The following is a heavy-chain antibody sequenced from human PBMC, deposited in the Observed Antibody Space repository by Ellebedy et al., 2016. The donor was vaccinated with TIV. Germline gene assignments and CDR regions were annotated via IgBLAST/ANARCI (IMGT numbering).Heavy chain of an antibody. CDR3: ARSSGWPVFDY. D-gene: IGHD6-19*01. CDR1: GGSISSYY. V-gene: IGHV4-59*01. Sequence: MPSETLSLTCTVSGGSISSYYWSWIRQPPGKGLEWIGYIYYSGSTNYNPSLKSRVTISVDTSKNQFSLKLSSVTAADTAVYYCARSSGWPVFDYWGQGTLVNVSS. J-gene: IGHJ4*02. CDR2: IYYSGST.